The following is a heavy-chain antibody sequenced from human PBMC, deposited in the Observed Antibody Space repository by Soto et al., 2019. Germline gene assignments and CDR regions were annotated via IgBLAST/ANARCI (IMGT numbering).Heavy chain of an antibody. CDR2: LSGSSDNT. V-gene: IGHV3-23*01. CDR3: EKNGYGSDVLWWLGH. CDR1: GFSFSSYA. D-gene: IGHD5-12*01. Sequence: GSLRLSGAASGFSFSSYAMSWVRQAPGKGLEWVSALSGSSDNTYYADSVKGRFTISRDNSKNTLYLQMNIMRAEDTAVYYCEKNGYGSDVLWWLGHWGQVTLVTVYS. J-gene: IGHJ5*02.